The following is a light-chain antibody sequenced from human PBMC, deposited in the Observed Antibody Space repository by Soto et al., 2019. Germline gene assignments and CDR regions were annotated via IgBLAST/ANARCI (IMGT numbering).Light chain of an antibody. CDR1: SSDVGNYNV. V-gene: IGLV2-23*02. J-gene: IGLJ1*01. Sequence: QSALTRPASVSGSPGQPITISCSGTSSDVGNYNVVSWYQQHPGKAPKLMIYEVSKRPSGVSNRFSGSKSGNTASLTISGLQAEDEADYYCCSYAGSGSSGYVFGTGTKVTVL. CDR3: CSYAGSGSSGYV. CDR2: EVS.